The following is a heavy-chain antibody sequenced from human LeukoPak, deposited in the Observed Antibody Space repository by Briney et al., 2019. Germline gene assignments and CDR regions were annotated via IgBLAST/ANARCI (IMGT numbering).Heavy chain of an antibody. CDR2: IKQDGSEK. CDR3: ARDSGVTPEDY. J-gene: IGHJ4*02. CDR1: GFTFSSYY. Sequence: GGSLRLSCAASGFTFSSYYMNWVRQAPGKGLEWVANIKQDGSEKYYVDSVKGRFTISRDNAKNSLYLQMNSLRAEDTAVYYCARDSGVTPEDYWGQGTLVTVSS. V-gene: IGHV3-7*01. D-gene: IGHD2-21*02.